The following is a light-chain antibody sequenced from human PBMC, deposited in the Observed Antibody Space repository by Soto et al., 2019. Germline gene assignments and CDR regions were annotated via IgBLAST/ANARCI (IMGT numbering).Light chain of an antibody. J-gene: IGKJ4*01. CDR2: AAS. CDR3: QKCKVAPFT. V-gene: IGKV1-27*01. CDR1: QDTGNF. Sequence: DIQMTQSPPSLSASVGDRVTITCRASQDTGNFLAWYQQKPGKVPKLLIYAASTLQSGVPSRFSGSGSGTDFTLTISSLQPEDVAAYYCQKCKVAPFTFGGGTKVDIK.